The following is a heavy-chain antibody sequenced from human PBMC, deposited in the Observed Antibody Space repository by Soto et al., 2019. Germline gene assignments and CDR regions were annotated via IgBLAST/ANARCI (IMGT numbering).Heavy chain of an antibody. D-gene: IGHD5-18*01. Sequence: GSLRLSCVASGFSFSNYNMNWVRQAPGKGLEWVSYITDSSDTVHYADSVRGRFTISRDNAESSLYLQMNSLRDEDTAVYFCARLGQLWSIDYWGQGTLVTVSS. J-gene: IGHJ4*02. CDR2: ITDSSDTV. CDR1: GFSFSNYN. CDR3: ARLGQLWSIDY. V-gene: IGHV3-48*02.